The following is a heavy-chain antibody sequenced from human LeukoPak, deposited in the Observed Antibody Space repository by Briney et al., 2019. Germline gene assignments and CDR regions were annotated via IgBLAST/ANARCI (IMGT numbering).Heavy chain of an antibody. J-gene: IGHJ4*02. CDR2: ISSSSSYI. Sequence: PGGSLRLSCAASGFTFSSYSMNWVRQAPGKGLEWVSSISSSSSYIYYADSVKGRFTISRDNANNSLFLQMNSLRAEDTAVYYCARIISSGDGPDYWGRGTLVTVSS. V-gene: IGHV3-21*01. CDR3: ARIISSGDGPDY. CDR1: GFTFSSYS. D-gene: IGHD7-27*01.